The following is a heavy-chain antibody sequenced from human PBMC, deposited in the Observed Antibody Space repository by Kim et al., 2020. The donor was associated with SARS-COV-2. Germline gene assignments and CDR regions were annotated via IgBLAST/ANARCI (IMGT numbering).Heavy chain of an antibody. D-gene: IGHD3-3*01. CDR1: GFTFSSYG. CDR3: ARANYDFWSGYYTVGGQAYYFDY. CDR2: IWYDGSNK. V-gene: IGHV3-33*01. Sequence: GGSLRLSCAASGFTFSSYGMHWVRQAPGKGLEWVAVIWYDGSNKYYADSVKGRFTISRDNSKNTLYLQMNSLRAEDTAVYYCARANYDFWSGYYTVGGQAYYFDYWGQGTLVTVSS. J-gene: IGHJ4*02.